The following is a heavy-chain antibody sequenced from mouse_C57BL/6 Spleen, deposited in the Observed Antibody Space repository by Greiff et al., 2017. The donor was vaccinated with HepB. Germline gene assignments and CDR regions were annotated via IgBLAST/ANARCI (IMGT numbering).Heavy chain of an antibody. CDR1: GYTFTDYN. J-gene: IGHJ4*01. Sequence: EVQLQQSGPELVKPGASVKIPCKASGYTFTDYNMDWVKQSHGKSLEWIGDINPNNGGTIYNQKFKGKATLTVDKSSSTAYMELRSLTSEDTAVYYCARGCTHYDYDDYAMDYWGQGTSVTVSS. V-gene: IGHV1-18*01. D-gene: IGHD2-4*01. CDR3: ARGCTHYDYDDYAMDY. CDR2: INPNNGGT.